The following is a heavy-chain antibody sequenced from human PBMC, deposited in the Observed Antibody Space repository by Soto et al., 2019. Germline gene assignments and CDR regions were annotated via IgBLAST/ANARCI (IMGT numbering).Heavy chain of an antibody. Sequence: GGSLRLSCAASGFTFSSYAMSWVRQAPGKGLEWVSAISGSGGSTYYADSVKGRFTISRDNSKNTLYLQMNSLRAEDTAVYYCEKSVETIAARLRLDYWGQGTLVTVYS. CDR3: EKSVETIAARLRLDY. CDR2: ISGSGGST. D-gene: IGHD6-6*01. CDR1: GFTFSSYA. V-gene: IGHV3-23*01. J-gene: IGHJ4*02.